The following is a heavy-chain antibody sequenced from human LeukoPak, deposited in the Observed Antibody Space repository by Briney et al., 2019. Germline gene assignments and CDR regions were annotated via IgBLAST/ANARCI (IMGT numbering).Heavy chain of an antibody. CDR3: ATGASKVTTDFANY. V-gene: IGHV5-10-1*01. CDR2: IDPRDPYT. D-gene: IGHD4-17*01. J-gene: IGHJ4*02. Sequence: GESLTISCKASGYSFTNYWISWVRQMPGKGLEWMGRIDPRDPYTKYSPSFEGHVTISVDKSISSAFLQWNSLKASDSAMYYCATGASKVTTDFANYWGQGTQVAVSS. CDR1: GYSFTNYW.